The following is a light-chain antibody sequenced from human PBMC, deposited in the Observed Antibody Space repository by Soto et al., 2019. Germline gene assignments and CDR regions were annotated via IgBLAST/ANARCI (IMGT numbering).Light chain of an antibody. Sequence: IVLTQSPGTLSLSPGERATLSCRASQSVSSSYLAWYQQKPGQAPRLLIYGASSRATGIPDRFSGSGSGTDFTLTISRLEPEDFAVYYCQQYGISPRTFRQGTKVDIK. CDR1: QSVSSSY. V-gene: IGKV3-20*01. J-gene: IGKJ1*01. CDR2: GAS. CDR3: QQYGISPRT.